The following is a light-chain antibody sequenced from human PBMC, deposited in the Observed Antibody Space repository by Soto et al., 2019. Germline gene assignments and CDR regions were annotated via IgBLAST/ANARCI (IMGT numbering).Light chain of an antibody. Sequence: NFMLTQPHSVSESPGKTVTISCTRSSGSIASNYVQWYQQRPGSAPTTVIHADNQRPSGVPDRFSGSIDSSSNSASLTISGLKSEDEADYCCQSYDSSNRVFGRGTKLTVL. CDR1: SGSIASNY. CDR3: QSYDSSNRV. J-gene: IGLJ3*02. V-gene: IGLV6-57*04. CDR2: ADN.